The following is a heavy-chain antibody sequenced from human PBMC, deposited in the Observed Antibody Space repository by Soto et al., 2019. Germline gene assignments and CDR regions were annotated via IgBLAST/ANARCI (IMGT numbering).Heavy chain of an antibody. D-gene: IGHD6-19*01. CDR2: IYPGDSDT. Sequence: GESLKISCKGSGYSFTSYWIGWVRQMPGKGLEWMGIIYPGDSDTRYSPSFQGQVTISADKSVSTAYLQWNSLKPSDTAMYYCARHLRSGWDKEPFDYWGQGTLVTVSS. J-gene: IGHJ4*02. V-gene: IGHV5-51*01. CDR3: ARHLRSGWDKEPFDY. CDR1: GYSFTSYW.